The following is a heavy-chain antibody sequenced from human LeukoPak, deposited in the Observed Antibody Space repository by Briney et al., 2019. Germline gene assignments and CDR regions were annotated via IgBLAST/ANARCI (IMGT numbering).Heavy chain of an antibody. J-gene: IGHJ4*02. Sequence: SETLSLTCTVSLDXTTSNFCSWVRQPPGKGLEWIGEIHRSGSTNYNPSLQSRVTISIDRSKNQIALELSSVTAADTAVYYCAREIVGGFNPGAYWGQGTLVTVSS. D-gene: IGHD1-14*01. CDR2: IHRSGST. CDR1: LDXTTSNF. CDR3: AREIVGGFNPGAY. V-gene: IGHV4-4*02.